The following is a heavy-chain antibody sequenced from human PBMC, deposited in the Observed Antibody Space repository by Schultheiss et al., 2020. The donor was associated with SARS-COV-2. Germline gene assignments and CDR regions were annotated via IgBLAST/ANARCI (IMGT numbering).Heavy chain of an antibody. J-gene: IGHJ4*02. CDR1: GYTFTSYG. V-gene: IGHV1-2*02. D-gene: IGHD6-13*01. CDR2: INPNSGGT. CDR3: ARDLAAAGTWGFDY. Sequence: GGSLRLSCKASGYTFTSYGISWVRQAPGQGLEWMGWINPNSGGTNYAQKFQGRVTMTRDTSISTAYMELSRLRSDDTAVYYCARDLAAAGTWGFDYWGQGTLVTVSS.